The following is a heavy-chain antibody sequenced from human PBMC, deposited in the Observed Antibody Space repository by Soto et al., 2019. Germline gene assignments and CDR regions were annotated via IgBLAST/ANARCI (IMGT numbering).Heavy chain of an antibody. Sequence: GGSLRLSCAASGFTFGNFAMSWVRQAPGKGLEWVSAITGSGGTLYYADSVKGSFTIFRDNSKNTLYLQMNSLIAEDTAVYFCAKLRAKSHIAVASDYWGQGTLVTVSS. V-gene: IGHV3-23*01. CDR2: ITGSGGTL. CDR1: GFTFGNFA. D-gene: IGHD6-19*01. J-gene: IGHJ4*02. CDR3: AKLRAKSHIAVASDY.